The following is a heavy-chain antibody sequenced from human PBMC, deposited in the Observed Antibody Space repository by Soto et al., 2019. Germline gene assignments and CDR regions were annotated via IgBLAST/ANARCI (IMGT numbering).Heavy chain of an antibody. D-gene: IGHD3-3*01. CDR1: GGSFSGYX. J-gene: IGHJ4*02. CDR2: INHSGST. V-gene: IGHV4-34*01. CDR3: ARGMVLEWLSSFDY. Sequence: XWGAGLLKPSETLSLTCAVYGGSFSGYXWSWIRQPPXXGLEWIGEINHSGSTNYNPSLKSRVTISVDTSKNQFSLKLSSVTAADTAVYYCARGMVLEWLSSFDYWGQGTLVTVSS.